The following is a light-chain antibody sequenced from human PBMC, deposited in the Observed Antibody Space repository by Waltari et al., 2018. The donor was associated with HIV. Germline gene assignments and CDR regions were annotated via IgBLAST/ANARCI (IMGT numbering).Light chain of an antibody. CDR1: SSHIGAGYD. Sequence: QSVLTQPPSVSGAPGQRVTITCTGSSSHIGAGYDVHWYQQLPGTAPKLLIYGNSNRPSGVPDRFSGSKSGTSASLAITRLQAEDEADYYCQSYDSSLSGSDVVFGGGTKLTVL. CDR2: GNS. J-gene: IGLJ2*01. V-gene: IGLV1-40*01. CDR3: QSYDSSLSGSDVV.